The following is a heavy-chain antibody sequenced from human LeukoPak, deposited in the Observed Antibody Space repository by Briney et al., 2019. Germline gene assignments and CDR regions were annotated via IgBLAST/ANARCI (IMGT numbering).Heavy chain of an antibody. CDR2: ISSSSSTI. V-gene: IGHV3-48*01. Sequence: GGSLRLSCAASGFTFSTYSMSWVRQAPGKGLEWVSYISSSSSTIYYADSVKGRFTISRDNAKNSLYLQMNSLTAEDTAMYYCAKSDGFDYWGQGTLVTVSS. D-gene: IGHD5-24*01. CDR1: GFTFSTYS. CDR3: AKSDGFDY. J-gene: IGHJ4*02.